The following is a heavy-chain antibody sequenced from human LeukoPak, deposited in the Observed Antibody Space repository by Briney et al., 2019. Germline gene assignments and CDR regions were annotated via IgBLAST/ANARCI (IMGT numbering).Heavy chain of an antibody. J-gene: IGHJ4*02. V-gene: IGHV7-4-1*02. CDR2: INTNTENP. CDR3: ARVNRGHRDSSGHCIEFDY. Sequence: ASVKVSCKAPGYSFTTYGMHWVRQAPGQGLEWMGWINTNTENPTYAQGFTGRFVFSLDTSVSTAYLQISSLKAEDTAVYYCARVNRGHRDSSGHCIEFDYWGQGTLVTVSS. D-gene: IGHD3-22*01. CDR1: GYSFTTYG.